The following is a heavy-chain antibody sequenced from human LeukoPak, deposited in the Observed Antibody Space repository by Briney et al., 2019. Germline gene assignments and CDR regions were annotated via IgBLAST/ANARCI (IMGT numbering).Heavy chain of an antibody. CDR2: FDPEDGET. V-gene: IGHV1-24*01. J-gene: IGHJ4*02. CDR3: ATDMEITMVRGVISLGY. D-gene: IGHD3-10*01. Sequence: ASVKVSCKVSGYTLTELSMHWVRQAPGKGLEGVGGFDPEDGETIYAQKFQGRVTMTEDTSTETAYMELSSLRSEDTAVYYCATDMEITMVRGVISLGYWGQGTLVTVSS. CDR1: GYTLTELS.